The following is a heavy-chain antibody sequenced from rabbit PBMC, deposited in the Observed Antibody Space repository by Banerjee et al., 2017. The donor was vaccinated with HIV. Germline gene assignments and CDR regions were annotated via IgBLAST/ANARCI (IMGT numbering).Heavy chain of an antibody. D-gene: IGHD4-1*01. CDR2: ITGDRGVA. CDR3: ARTDDDSGWTRLDL. Sequence: QSMEESGAALVKPGASLTLTYTASGFYLSNNYAISWVRQAPGKGLEWIGCITGDRGVAYYATWARGRFTISKTSSTTVTLQMTSLTAADTAIYSCARTDDDSGWTRLDLWGPGTLVTVS. J-gene: IGHJ3*01. CDR1: GFYLSNNYA. V-gene: IGHV1S40*01.